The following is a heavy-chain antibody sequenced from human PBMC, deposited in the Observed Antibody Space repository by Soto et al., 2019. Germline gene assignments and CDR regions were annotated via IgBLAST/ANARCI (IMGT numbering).Heavy chain of an antibody. CDR3: ARAYSSSWYGAYYYYYYGMDV. CDR2: ISSSSSYI. J-gene: IGHJ6*02. Sequence: WVRQAPGKGLEWVSSISSSSSYIYYADSVKGRFTISRDNAKNSLYLQMNSLRAEDTAVYYCARAYSSSWYGAYYYYYYGMDVWGQGTTVTVSS. V-gene: IGHV3-21*01. D-gene: IGHD6-13*01.